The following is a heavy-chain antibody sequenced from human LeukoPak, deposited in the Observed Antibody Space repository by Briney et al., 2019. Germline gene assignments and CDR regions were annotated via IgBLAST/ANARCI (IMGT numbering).Heavy chain of an antibody. CDR2: ILYRGTT. J-gene: IGHJ3*02. CDR1: GDSISSGDYY. Sequence: SQTLSLTCSVSGDSISSGDYYWSWIRQSPGKGLEWIGYILYRGTTYYNPSLNRRLTMSVAPSKNHFSLTLSSVTAADTAMYYCARDRSGGGAESDAFDIWGQGTMVTVSS. V-gene: IGHV4-30-4*01. CDR3: ARDRSGGGAESDAFDI. D-gene: IGHD1-26*01.